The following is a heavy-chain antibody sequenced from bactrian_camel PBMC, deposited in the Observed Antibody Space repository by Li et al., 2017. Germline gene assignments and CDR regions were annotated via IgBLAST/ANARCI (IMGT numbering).Heavy chain of an antibody. Sequence: HVQLVESGGGSVQAGGSLRLSCTYTRMPNCIAWFLQAPRQEREGVARIATGSGNTYYAGSVKGRVTSSQDNAKNTVYLQMDSLKPEDTAMYYCAARFTGACALTGDYNCWGRGTQVTVS. D-gene: IGHD7*01. CDR1: RMPNC. J-gene: IGHJ4*01. CDR2: IATGSGNT. V-gene: IGHV3S63*01. CDR3: AARFTGACALTGDYNC.